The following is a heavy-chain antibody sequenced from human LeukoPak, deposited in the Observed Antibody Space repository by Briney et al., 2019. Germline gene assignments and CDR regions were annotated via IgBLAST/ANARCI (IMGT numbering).Heavy chain of an antibody. J-gene: IGHJ3*01. V-gene: IGHV3-13*01. D-gene: IGHD4-17*01. CDR3: ARALGVYGDYGSWYFDL. Sequence: GGSLRLSCAASGFTFSSYDMHWVRQATGKGLEWVSAIGTAGDTYYPGSVKGRFTISRENAKNSLYLQMNSLRAGDTAVYYCARALGVYGDYGSWYFDLWGQGTMVTVSS. CDR1: GFTFSSYD. CDR2: IGTAGDT.